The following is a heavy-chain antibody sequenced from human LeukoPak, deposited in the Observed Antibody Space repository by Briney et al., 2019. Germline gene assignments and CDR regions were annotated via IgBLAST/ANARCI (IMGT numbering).Heavy chain of an antibody. D-gene: IGHD6-13*01. Sequence: PGGSLRLSCAASGFTFSSYAMSWVRQAPGKGLEWVSAISGSGGSTYYADSVKGRFTISRDNSKNTLYLQMNCLRAEDTAVYYCAKIDALIAAAGTADYWGQGTLVTVSS. V-gene: IGHV3-23*01. CDR2: ISGSGGST. CDR3: AKIDALIAAAGTADY. J-gene: IGHJ4*02. CDR1: GFTFSSYA.